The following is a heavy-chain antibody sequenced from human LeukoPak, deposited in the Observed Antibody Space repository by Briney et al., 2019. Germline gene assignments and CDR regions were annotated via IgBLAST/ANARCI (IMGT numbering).Heavy chain of an antibody. V-gene: IGHV3-11*04. J-gene: IGHJ4*02. CDR3: AKEWYQAYFDY. CDR2: ISSSGTYI. Sequence: GGSLRLSCAASGFTFSDYYMSWIRQAPGKGLEWVSYISSSGTYIYYGDLVEGRFTISRDNSKNTLYLQMNSLRAEDTAVYYCAKEWYQAYFDYWGQGALVTVSS. D-gene: IGHD1-14*01. CDR1: GFTFSDYY.